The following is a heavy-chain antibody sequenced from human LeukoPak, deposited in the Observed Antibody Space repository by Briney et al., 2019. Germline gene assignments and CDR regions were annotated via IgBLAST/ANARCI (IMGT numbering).Heavy chain of an antibody. CDR3: ASRPASGSYYIPIDH. CDR1: GGTFSSYA. Sequence: ASVKVSCKASGGTFSSYAISWVRQAPGQGLEWIGGIIPIFGTANYAQKFQGRVTITADESTSTAYMELSSLRSEDTAVYYCASRPASGSYYIPIDHWGQGTLVTVSS. D-gene: IGHD1-26*01. CDR2: IIPIFGTA. J-gene: IGHJ4*02. V-gene: IGHV1-69*13.